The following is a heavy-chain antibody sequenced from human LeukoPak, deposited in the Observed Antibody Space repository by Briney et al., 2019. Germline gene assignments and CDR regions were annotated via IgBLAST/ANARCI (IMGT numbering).Heavy chain of an antibody. V-gene: IGHV1-18*01. Sequence: ASVKVSCKASGYTFTSYGISWVRQAPGQGLEWMGWISAYNGNTNYAQKLQGRVTMTTDTSTSTAYMELRSLRSDDTAVYYCARESYSGSPRLAFDIWGQGTMVTVSS. D-gene: IGHD1-26*01. J-gene: IGHJ3*02. CDR2: ISAYNGNT. CDR1: GYTFTSYG. CDR3: ARESYSGSPRLAFDI.